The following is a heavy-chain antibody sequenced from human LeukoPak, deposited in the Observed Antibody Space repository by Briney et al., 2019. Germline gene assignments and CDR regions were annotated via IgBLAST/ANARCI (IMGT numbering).Heavy chain of an antibody. J-gene: IGHJ4*02. V-gene: IGHV4-31*03. D-gene: IGHD4-11*01. Sequence: SQTLSLTCTVSGGSISSGGYYWSWIRQHPGKGLEWIGEINHSGSANYNPSLMSRVTISLDTSKNHFSLNLSSVTAADTAVYYCARGQGTVTTHWGQGTLVTVSS. CDR3: ARGQGTVTTH. CDR2: INHSGSA. CDR1: GGSISSGGYY.